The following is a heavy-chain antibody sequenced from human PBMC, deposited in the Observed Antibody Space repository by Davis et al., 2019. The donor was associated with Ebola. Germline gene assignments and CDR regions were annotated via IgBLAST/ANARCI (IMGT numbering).Heavy chain of an antibody. CDR3: ARTTAELCYFDY. D-gene: IGHD1-1*01. CDR2: IYYSGST. Sequence: PSETLSLTCTVSGGSISSGGYYWSWIRQHPGKGLEWIGYIYYSGSTYYNPSLKSRVTISVDTSKNQFSLKLSSVTAADTAVYYCARTTAELCYFDYWGQGTLVTVSS. J-gene: IGHJ4*02. V-gene: IGHV4-30-4*08. CDR1: GGSISSGGYY.